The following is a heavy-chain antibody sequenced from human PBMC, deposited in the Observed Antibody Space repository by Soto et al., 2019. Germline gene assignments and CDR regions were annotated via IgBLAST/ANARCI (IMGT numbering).Heavy chain of an antibody. Sequence: QVQLQQWGAGLLKPSETLSLTCAVYGGSFSGYYWSWIRQPPGKGLEWIGEINHSGSTNYNPSLKRRVTISVDTSTNQFSLKLSSVPAAATAVYYCARGQSSLLLDCWGQGVLVTVSS. D-gene: IGHD2-8*02. CDR2: INHSGST. CDR1: GGSFSGYY. V-gene: IGHV4-34*01. CDR3: ARGQSSLLLDC. J-gene: IGHJ4*02.